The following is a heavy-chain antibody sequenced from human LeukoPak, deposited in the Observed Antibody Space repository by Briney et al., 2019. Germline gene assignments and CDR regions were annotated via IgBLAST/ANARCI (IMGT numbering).Heavy chain of an antibody. J-gene: IGHJ4*02. CDR3: ARDMGDGYNYIYFDY. V-gene: IGHV1-69*04. CDR2: IIPILGIA. Sequence: SVKVSCKASGGTFSSYAISWVRQAPGQGLEWMGRIIPILGIANYAQKFQGRVTITADKSTSTAYMELSSLRSEDTAVYYCARDMGDGYNYIYFDYWGQGTLVTVSS. CDR1: GGTFSSYA. D-gene: IGHD5-24*01.